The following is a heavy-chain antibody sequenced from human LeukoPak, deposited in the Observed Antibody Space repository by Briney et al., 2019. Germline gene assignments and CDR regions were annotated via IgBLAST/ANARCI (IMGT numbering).Heavy chain of an antibody. CDR2: MHTSGDT. CDR3: ARDRANNWSQDWFDL. CDR1: GASISSYY. D-gene: IGHD1-1*01. V-gene: IGHV4-4*07. Sequence: SETLSLTCTVSGASISSYYWSWLRQPAGKGLEWIGRMHTSGDTNYNPSLGSRVTMSLDTYKNQFSLRLSSVTAADTAMYYCARDRANNWSQDWFDLWGQGTLVTVSS. J-gene: IGHJ5*02.